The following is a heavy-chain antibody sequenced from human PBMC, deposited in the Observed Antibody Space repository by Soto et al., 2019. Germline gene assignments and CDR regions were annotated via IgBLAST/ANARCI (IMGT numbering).Heavy chain of an antibody. CDR1: GYTFTGYY. V-gene: IGHV1-2*04. CDR3: ARTRSGYYPNYGMDV. Sequence: VKVSCKASGYTFTGYYMHWVRQAPGQGLEWIGWINPNSGGTNYAQKFQGWVTMTRDTSISTAYMELSRLRSDDTAVYYCARTRSGYYPNYGMDVWGQGTTVTVSS. D-gene: IGHD3-22*01. CDR2: INPNSGGT. J-gene: IGHJ6*02.